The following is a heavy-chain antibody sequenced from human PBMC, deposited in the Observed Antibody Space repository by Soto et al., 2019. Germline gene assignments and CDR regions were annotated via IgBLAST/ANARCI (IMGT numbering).Heavy chain of an antibody. CDR3: AKAAYYDSSGYYGAFDF. Sequence: QVQLVESGGGVVQPGGPLRLSCAASGFPISDNGMHWVRQAPGKGLEGVALISYDEDVKYYADSVKGRFAISRDNSKNTLHLQMNSVTVEDTAVYYCAKAAYYDSSGYYGAFDFWGQGTLVTVSS. CDR1: GFPISDNG. V-gene: IGHV3-30*18. D-gene: IGHD3-22*01. CDR2: ISYDEDVK. J-gene: IGHJ4*02.